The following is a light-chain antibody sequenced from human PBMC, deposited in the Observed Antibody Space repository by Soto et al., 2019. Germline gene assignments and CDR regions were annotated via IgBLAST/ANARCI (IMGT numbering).Light chain of an antibody. CDR1: SGHSNYA. Sequence: QLVLTQSPSASASLGASVKLTCTLSSGHSNYAIAWHQQQSEKGPRYLMKLNSDGSHSKGDGIPDRFSCSSSGAERYLTTSGLQSEDEADYYCQTWGSGIVVFGGGTKLTVL. V-gene: IGLV4-69*01. CDR2: LNSDGSH. CDR3: QTWGSGIVV. J-gene: IGLJ2*01.